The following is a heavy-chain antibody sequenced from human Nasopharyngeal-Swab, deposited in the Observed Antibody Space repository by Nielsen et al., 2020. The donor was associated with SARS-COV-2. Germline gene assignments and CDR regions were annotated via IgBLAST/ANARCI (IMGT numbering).Heavy chain of an antibody. J-gene: IGHJ4*02. D-gene: IGHD3-22*01. CDR2: INPSGGST. CDR3: AREASGSYLDY. CDR1: GYTFTSYY. Sequence: ASVKVSCKASGYTFTSYYMHWVRQAPGQGLEWMGIINPSGGSTSYAQKFQGRVTMTRDTSTTTVYMELSRLRSEDTAVYYCAREASGSYLDYWGQGTLVTVSS. V-gene: IGHV1-46*01.